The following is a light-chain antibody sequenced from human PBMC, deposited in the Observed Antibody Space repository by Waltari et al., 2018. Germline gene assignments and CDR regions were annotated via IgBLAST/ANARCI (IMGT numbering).Light chain of an antibody. CDR2: DAS. V-gene: IGKV1-33*01. CDR1: QDIRNY. CDR3: QQYDNLAYT. J-gene: IGKJ2*01. Sequence: DIQMTQSPSSLSASVGDRVTFTCQASQDIRNYLNWFQQTPGKAPKLLIYDASNLEAEVPSRFSGSGSGTDFTFTISSLQAEDLGTYYCQQYDNLAYTFGQGTKLEI.